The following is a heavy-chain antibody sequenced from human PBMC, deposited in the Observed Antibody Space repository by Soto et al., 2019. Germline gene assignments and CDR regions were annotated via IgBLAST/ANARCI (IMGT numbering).Heavy chain of an antibody. CDR1: GGSISSGGYY. V-gene: IGHV4-31*03. D-gene: IGHD3-16*01. CDR3: ARGVLP. CDR2: IDYSGST. J-gene: IGHJ5*02. Sequence: QVQLQESGPGLVKPSQTLSLTCTVSGGSISSGGYYWSWIRQHPGKGLEWIGSIDYSGSTYYNPSPXRXXTTSVDTSKNQLSLKLSSVTDADAAVYYCARGVLPWGQGTLVTVSS.